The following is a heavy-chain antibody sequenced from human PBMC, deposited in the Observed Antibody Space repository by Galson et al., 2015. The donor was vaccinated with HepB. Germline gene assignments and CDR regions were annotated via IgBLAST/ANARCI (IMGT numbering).Heavy chain of an antibody. CDR3: VKDGGSTSQHYYYYHMDV. CDR2: ISWHSVSV. CDR1: GFTFDNYG. V-gene: IGHV3-9*01. D-gene: IGHD2-2*01. J-gene: IGHJ6*03. Sequence: SLRLSCAASGFTFDNYGMHWVRQAPGKGLEWVSGISWHSVSVGYADSVKGRFTISRDNAKNSLYLQMNSLRAEDTALYYCVKDGGSTSQHYYYYHMDVWGKGTTVIVSS.